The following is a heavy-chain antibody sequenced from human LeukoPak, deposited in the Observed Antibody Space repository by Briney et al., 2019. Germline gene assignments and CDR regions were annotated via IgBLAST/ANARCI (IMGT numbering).Heavy chain of an antibody. J-gene: IGHJ4*02. V-gene: IGHV1-46*01. CDR1: GYTFTSYY. CDR2: INPSGGST. D-gene: IGHD1-26*01. CDR3: ARDPSVVGAISFDY. Sequence: ASVKVSCKASGYTFTSYYMHWVRQAPGQGLEWMGIINPSGGSTSYAQKFQGRVTMTRDTSTSTVYLELSSLRSEDTAIYYCARDPSVVGAISFDYWGLGTLFTVSS.